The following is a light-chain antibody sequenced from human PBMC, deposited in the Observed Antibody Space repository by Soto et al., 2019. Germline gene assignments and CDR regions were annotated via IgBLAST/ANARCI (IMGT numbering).Light chain of an antibody. J-gene: IGKJ2*01. CDR2: AAS. CDR1: QSISSY. Sequence: DIQMTQSPSSLSASVGDRVTITCRASQSISSYLNWYQQTPGKATKLLIYAASSLQSGVPSRFSGSGSGTDFTLTISSLQPEDFATYYCQQSYSLPRTFGQGTKLEIK. CDR3: QQSYSLPRT. V-gene: IGKV1-39*01.